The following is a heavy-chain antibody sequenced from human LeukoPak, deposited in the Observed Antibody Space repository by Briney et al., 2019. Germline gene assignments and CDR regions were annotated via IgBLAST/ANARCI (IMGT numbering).Heavy chain of an antibody. Sequence: GASVKVSCKASGYTFTGYYMHWVRQAPGQGLEWMGWINPHSGGTNSAQMFQGRVTTTRDTSISTAYMELSRLRSDDTAVYYCARAPYYYDSSGPIDYWGQGTLVTVSS. J-gene: IGHJ4*02. CDR2: INPHSGGT. CDR3: ARAPYYYDSSGPIDY. D-gene: IGHD3-22*01. V-gene: IGHV1-2*02. CDR1: GYTFTGYY.